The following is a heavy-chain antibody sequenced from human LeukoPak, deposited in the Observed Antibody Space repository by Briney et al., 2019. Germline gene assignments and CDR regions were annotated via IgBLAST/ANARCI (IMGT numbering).Heavy chain of an antibody. D-gene: IGHD5-18*01. CDR1: GYAFTAYF. V-gene: IGHV1-2*06. Sequence: ASVKVSCKASGYAFTAYFIHWVRQAPGQGPEWMGRLNPSSGATHYAQKFEGRVTMTRDTSINTANMELSRLISDDTAVYYCARGIQIVPVVGSFDYWGQGTLVTVSS. CDR3: ARGIQIVPVVGSFDY. J-gene: IGHJ4*02. CDR2: LNPSSGAT.